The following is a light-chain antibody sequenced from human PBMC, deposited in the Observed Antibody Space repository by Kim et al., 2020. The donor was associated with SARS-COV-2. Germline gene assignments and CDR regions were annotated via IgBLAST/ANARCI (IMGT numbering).Light chain of an antibody. Sequence: SYELTQPPSVSVSPGQTASITCSGDKLGDKYAYWYQQKPGQSPVVVVYQDNKRPSGIPERFSGSNSGNTATLTISGTQAMDEADYYCQAWDSSTAEFGGGTQRTVL. CDR2: QDN. CDR3: QAWDSSTAE. CDR1: KLGDKY. V-gene: IGLV3-1*01. J-gene: IGLJ3*02.